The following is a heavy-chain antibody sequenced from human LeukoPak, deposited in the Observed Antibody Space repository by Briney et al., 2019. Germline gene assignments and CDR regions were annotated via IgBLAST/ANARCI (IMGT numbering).Heavy chain of an antibody. V-gene: IGHV3-30*18. CDR1: GFTFSSYG. D-gene: IGHD3-22*01. CDR2: LSYDGTKT. CDR3: AKDHQHYYDSSGYLDY. J-gene: IGHJ4*02. Sequence: GGSLRLSCAASGFTFSSYGMHWVRQAPGKGLEWVAVLSYDGTKTGYVDSVKGRFTISRDNSRNTVYLQMNSLRADDTAMYCCAKDHQHYYDSSGYLDYWGQGTLVTVSS.